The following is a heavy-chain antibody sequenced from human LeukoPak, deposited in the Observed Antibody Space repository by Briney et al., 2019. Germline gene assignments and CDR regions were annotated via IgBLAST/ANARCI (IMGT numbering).Heavy chain of an antibody. J-gene: IGHJ4*02. D-gene: IGHD3-10*01. V-gene: IGHV4-34*01. CDR1: GGSFSGYY. Sequence: KPSETLSLTCAVYGGSFSGYYWSWIRQPPGKGLEWIGEINHSGSTNYNPSLKSRVTISVDTSKNQFSLKLSSVTAADTAVYYCARVGSTSSLDYWGQGTLVTVSS. CDR3: ARVGSTSSLDY. CDR2: INHSGST.